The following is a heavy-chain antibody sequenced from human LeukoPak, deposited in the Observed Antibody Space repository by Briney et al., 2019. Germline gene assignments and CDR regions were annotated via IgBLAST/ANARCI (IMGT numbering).Heavy chain of an antibody. CDR2: IYYSGST. CDR3: ARGDKWEPLGY. J-gene: IGHJ4*02. CDR1: GGSISRYY. D-gene: IGHD1-26*01. V-gene: IGHV4-59*01. Sequence: SETLSLTCTVSGGSISRYYWKWIRQPPGKGLEWLGYIYYSGSTNYNPSLESRVTISVDTSMHQFSLKLASVTAADTAVYYCARGDKWEPLGYWGQGTLLTVSS.